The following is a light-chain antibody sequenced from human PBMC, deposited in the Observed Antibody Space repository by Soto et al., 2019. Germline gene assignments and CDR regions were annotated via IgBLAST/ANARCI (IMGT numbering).Light chain of an antibody. V-gene: IGKV3-15*01. Sequence: EILMTQSPATLSVSPGARAPRSCRAIQSVNSNLAWYQQKLGQAPRLLIYGASTRATGIPARFSGSGSGTEFTLTISSLQSEDFAVYYCQQYNNWPRTFGQGTKVDIK. CDR1: QSVNSN. CDR2: GAS. J-gene: IGKJ1*01. CDR3: QQYNNWPRT.